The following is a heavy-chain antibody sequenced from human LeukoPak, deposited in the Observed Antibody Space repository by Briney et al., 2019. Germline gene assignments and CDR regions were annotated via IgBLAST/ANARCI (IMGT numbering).Heavy chain of an antibody. CDR1: GFTFSNYA. CDR2: IGGNGGIT. V-gene: IGHV3-23*01. J-gene: IGHJ4*02. D-gene: IGHD1-26*01. CDR3: AKLSGSYFEY. Sequence: PGGSLRLSCAASGFTFSNYALSWVRQAPGKGLEWVSMIGGNGGITWYADSVKGRFTISRDNSKNAVYLQMISLRAEDTAVYYCAKLSGSYFEYWGQGTLVTVSS.